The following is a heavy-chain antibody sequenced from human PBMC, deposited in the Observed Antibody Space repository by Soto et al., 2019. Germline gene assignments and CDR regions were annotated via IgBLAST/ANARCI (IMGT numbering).Heavy chain of an antibody. J-gene: IGHJ4*02. CDR1: GFSLSTSGVG. V-gene: IGHV2-5*01. Sequence: SGPTLVNPTQTLTLTCTCSGFSLSTSGVGVGWIRQPPGKALEWLAVIYWNDDKRYSPSLKSRLTIAKDTSKNQVVLTMTNMDPVDTATYYCAHRAEGDSTSWYLVYWGQGTLVTVSS. CDR3: AHRAEGDSTSWYLVY. D-gene: IGHD6-13*01. CDR2: IYWNDDK.